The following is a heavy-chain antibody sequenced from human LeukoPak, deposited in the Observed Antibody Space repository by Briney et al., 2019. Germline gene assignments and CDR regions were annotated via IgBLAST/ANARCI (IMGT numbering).Heavy chain of an antibody. V-gene: IGHV4-59*01. CDR2: IYYSGST. D-gene: IGHD1/OR15-1a*01. CDR3: ATTNWNTEYFQH. J-gene: IGHJ1*01. CDR1: GGSISSYY. Sequence: PSETLSLTCTVSGGSISSYYWSWIRQPPGKGLEWIGYIYYSGSTNYNPSLKSRVTISVDTSRNQFSLKLSSVTAADTAVYYCATTNWNTEYFQHWGQGTLVTVSS.